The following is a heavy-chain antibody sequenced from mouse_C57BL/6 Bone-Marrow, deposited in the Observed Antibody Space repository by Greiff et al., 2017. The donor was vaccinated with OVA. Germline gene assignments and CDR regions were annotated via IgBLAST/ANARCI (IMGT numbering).Heavy chain of an antibody. CDR2: IDPSDSYT. J-gene: IGHJ2*01. V-gene: IGHV1-69*01. CDR1: GYTFTSYW. Sequence: VKLQQPGAELVMPGASVKLSCKASGYTFTSYWMHWVKQRPGQGLEWIGEIDPSDSYTNYNQKFKGKSTLTVDKSSSTAYMQLSSLTSEDSAVYYCARWDGYYVKDYWGQGTTLTVSS. CDR3: ARWDGYYVKDY. D-gene: IGHD2-3*01.